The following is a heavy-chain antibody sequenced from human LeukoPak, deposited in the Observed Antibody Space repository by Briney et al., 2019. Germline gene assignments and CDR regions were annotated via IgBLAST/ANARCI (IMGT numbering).Heavy chain of an antibody. J-gene: IGHJ1*01. CDR3: ARVVVVVVAAPSEYFQH. D-gene: IGHD2-15*01. Sequence: ASVKVSCKASGYTFSGYYMLWVRQAPGQGLEWMGWINPNSGGTNYAQKFQGRVTMTRDTSISTAYMELSRLRSDDTAVYYCARVVVVVVAAPSEYFQHWGQGTLVTVSS. CDR2: INPNSGGT. V-gene: IGHV1-2*02. CDR1: GYTFSGYY.